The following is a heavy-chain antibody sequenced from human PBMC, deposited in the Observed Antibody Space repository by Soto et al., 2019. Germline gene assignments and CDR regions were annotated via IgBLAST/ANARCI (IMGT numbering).Heavy chain of an antibody. J-gene: IGHJ6*02. CDR1: GGSFSGYY. D-gene: IGHD2-2*01. V-gene: IGHV4-34*01. CDR3: ASMPETKWDIVVVPAAEDYYGMDV. Sequence: SSETLSLTCAVYGGSFSGYYWSWIRQPPGKGLEWIGEINHSGSTNYNPSLKSRVTISVDTSKNQFSLKLSSVTAADTAVYYCASMPETKWDIVVVPAAEDYYGMDVWGQGTTVTVSS. CDR2: INHSGST.